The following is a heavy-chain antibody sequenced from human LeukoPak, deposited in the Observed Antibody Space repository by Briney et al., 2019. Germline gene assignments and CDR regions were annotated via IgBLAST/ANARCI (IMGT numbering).Heavy chain of an antibody. CDR2: FYYSGST. CDR1: GGSISSSSHY. D-gene: IGHD3-22*01. CDR3: ARVLSYYDSSGYSDAFDI. Sequence: SETLSLTCTVSGGSISSSSHYWGWIRQPPGKGLQWIGSFYYSGSTYYNPSLKSRVTISVDTSKNQFSLKLSSVTAADTAVYYCARVLSYYDSSGYSDAFDIWGQGTMVTVSS. V-gene: IGHV4-39*07. J-gene: IGHJ3*02.